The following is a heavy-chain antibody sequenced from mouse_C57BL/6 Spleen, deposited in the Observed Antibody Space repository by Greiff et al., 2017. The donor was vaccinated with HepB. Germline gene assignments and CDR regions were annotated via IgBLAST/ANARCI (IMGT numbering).Heavy chain of an antibody. CDR1: GYSITSGYY. V-gene: IGHV3-6*01. CDR3: ARTRNYEGAMDY. D-gene: IGHD2-1*01. J-gene: IGHJ4*01. Sequence: EVKLMESGPGLVKPSQSLSLTCSVPGYSITSGYYWNWIRQFPGNKLEWMGYISYDGSNNYNPSLKNRISITRDTSKNQFFLKLNSVTTEDTATYYCARTRNYEGAMDYWGQGTSVTVSS. CDR2: ISYDGSN.